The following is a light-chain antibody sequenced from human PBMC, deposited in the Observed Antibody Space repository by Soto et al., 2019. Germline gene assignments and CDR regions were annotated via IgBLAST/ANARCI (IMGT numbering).Light chain of an antibody. CDR1: SSDVGGYDY. Sequence: QSALTQPASVSESPGQSITISCTGSSSDVGGYDYVSWFQQHPGRAPKLLIYEVITRPSGVSTRFSGSKSANTASLTISGLQPEDEADFYCSSFTSSRTCVFGGGTKLTV. V-gene: IGLV2-14*01. CDR2: EVI. J-gene: IGLJ3*02. CDR3: SSFTSSRTCV.